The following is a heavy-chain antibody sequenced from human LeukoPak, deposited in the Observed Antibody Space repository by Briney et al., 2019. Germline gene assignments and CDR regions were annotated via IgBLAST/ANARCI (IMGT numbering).Heavy chain of an antibody. CDR1: GYTFTSYD. CDR3: ARSGIAAAGSSRYYYYYMDV. J-gene: IGHJ6*03. D-gene: IGHD6-13*01. V-gene: IGHV1-8*01. CDR2: MNPNSGNT. Sequence: ASVKVSCKASGYTFTSYDINWVRQATGQGLEWMGWMNPNSGNTGYAQKFQGRVTMTRNTSISTAYMALSSLRSEDTAVYYCARSGIAAAGSSRYYYYYMDVWGKGTTVTVSS.